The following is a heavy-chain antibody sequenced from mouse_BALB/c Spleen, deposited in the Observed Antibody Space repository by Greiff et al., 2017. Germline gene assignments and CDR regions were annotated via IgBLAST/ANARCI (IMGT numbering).Heavy chain of an antibody. CDR1: GFTFSSFG. CDR3: ARNGESYAMDY. Sequence: EVKLMESGGGLVQPGGSRKLSCAASGFTFSSFGMHWVRQAPEKGLEWVAYISSGSSTIYYADTVKGRFTISRDNPKNTLFLQMTSLRSEDTAMYYCARNGESYAMDYWGQGTSVTVSS. CDR2: ISSGSSTI. V-gene: IGHV5-17*02. J-gene: IGHJ4*01.